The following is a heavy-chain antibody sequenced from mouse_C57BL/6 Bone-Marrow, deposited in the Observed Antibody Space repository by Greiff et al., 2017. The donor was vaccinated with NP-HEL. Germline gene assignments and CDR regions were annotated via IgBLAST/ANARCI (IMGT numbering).Heavy chain of an antibody. Sequence: EVQRVESVAELVRPGASVKLSCTASGFNIKNTYMHWVKQRPEQGLEWIGRIDPANGNTKYAPKFQGKATITADTSSNTAYLQLSSLTSEDTAIYYCARWELGQFSWFAYWGQGTLVTVSA. D-gene: IGHD3-3*01. V-gene: IGHV14-3*01. J-gene: IGHJ3*01. CDR2: IDPANGNT. CDR3: ARWELGQFSWFAY. CDR1: GFNIKNTY.